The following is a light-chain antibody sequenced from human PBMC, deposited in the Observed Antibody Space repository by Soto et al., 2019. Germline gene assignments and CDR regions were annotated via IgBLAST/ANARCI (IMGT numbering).Light chain of an antibody. CDR3: QQSYSTPWT. V-gene: IGKV1-39*01. CDR2: AAS. CDR1: QSISSY. J-gene: IGKJ1*01. Sequence: DIPMTQSPSSLSASVGDRVTISCRASQSISSYLNWYQQKPGRAPKVLIYAASTLQSGVPSRFSGSGSGTDFTLTISSLQPEDFAIYYCQQSYSTPWTFGQGTKMEIK.